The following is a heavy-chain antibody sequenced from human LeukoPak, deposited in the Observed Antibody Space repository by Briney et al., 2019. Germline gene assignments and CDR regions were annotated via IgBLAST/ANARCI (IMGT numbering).Heavy chain of an antibody. D-gene: IGHD3-10*01. CDR1: GYTFTTYG. V-gene: IGHV1-18*01. CDR3: ARDRAGGTYGNLDY. J-gene: IGHJ4*02. CDR2: ISAYNGNT. Sequence: AAVKVSCKASGYTFTTYGISWVRQAPGQGLEWMGWISAYNGNTNYVQKFQGRVTMTTDSSASTAYMELRSLRSDDTAVYYCARDRAGGTYGNLDYWGQGTLVTVSS.